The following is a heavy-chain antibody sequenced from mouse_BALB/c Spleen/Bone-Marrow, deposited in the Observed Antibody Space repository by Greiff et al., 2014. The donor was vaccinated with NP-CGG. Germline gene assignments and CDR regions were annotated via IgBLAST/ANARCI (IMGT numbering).Heavy chain of an antibody. Sequence: QVQLQQSGAELARPGASVKMSCKASGYTFSSYTIHWIKQRPGQGLEWIGYIRPSSDFTTYIQNFKDKATLTADKSSSTAYMQLSSLTSEDSAVYYCARRLRLRDYFDYWGQGTTLTVSS. CDR3: ARRLRLRDYFDY. D-gene: IGHD1-2*01. J-gene: IGHJ2*01. CDR1: GYTFSSYT. CDR2: IRPSSDFT. V-gene: IGHV1-4*01.